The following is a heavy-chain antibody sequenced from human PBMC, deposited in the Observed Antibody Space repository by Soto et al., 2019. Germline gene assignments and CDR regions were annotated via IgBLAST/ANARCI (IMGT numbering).Heavy chain of an antibody. D-gene: IGHD6-13*01. J-gene: IGHJ2*01. CDR2: ISGSGGST. CDR1: GFTFSSYA. Sequence: GGSLRLSCAASGFTFSSYAMSWVRQAPGKGLEWVSAISGSGGSTYYADSVKGRFTISRDNSKNTLYLQMNSLRADDTAVYYCAKGQQLVKGYWYFDLWGRGTLVTVS. CDR3: AKGQQLVKGYWYFDL. V-gene: IGHV3-23*01.